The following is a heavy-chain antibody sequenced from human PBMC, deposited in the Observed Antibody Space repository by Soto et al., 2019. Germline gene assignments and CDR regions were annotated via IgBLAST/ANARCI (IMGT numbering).Heavy chain of an antibody. V-gene: IGHV3-23*01. CDR2: ISGSGGST. D-gene: IGHD3-22*01. J-gene: IGHJ1*01. CDR1: GFTFSSYA. CDR3: AKDRWDSSGSHFQH. Sequence: GGSLRLSCAASGFTFSSYAMSWVRQAPGKGLEWVSAISGSGGSTYYADSVKGRFTISRDNSKDTLYLQMNSLRAEDTAVYYCAKDRWDSSGSHFQHWGQGTLVTVSS.